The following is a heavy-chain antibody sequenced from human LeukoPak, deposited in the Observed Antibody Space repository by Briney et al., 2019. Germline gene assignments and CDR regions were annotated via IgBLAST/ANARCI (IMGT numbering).Heavy chain of an antibody. CDR3: AKGAFRDQVQGYYYMDV. D-gene: IGHD3-10*01. V-gene: IGHV3-7*01. CDR2: IKQDGSEK. J-gene: IGHJ6*03. CDR1: GFTFSHYW. Sequence: PGGSLRLSCAASGFTFSHYWMSWVRQAPGKGLEWVANIKQDGSEKYYVDSVKGRFIISRDNAKNSLYLQMTSLRAEDTAVYYCAKGAFRDQVQGYYYMDVWGKGTTVTVSS.